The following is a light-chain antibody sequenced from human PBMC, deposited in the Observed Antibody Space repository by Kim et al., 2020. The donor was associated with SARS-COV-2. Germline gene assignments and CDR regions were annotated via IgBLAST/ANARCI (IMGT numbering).Light chain of an antibody. CDR2: AAS. J-gene: IGKJ5*01. Sequence: SVGDRVPITCRASQSISSYLNWYQQKPGKAPKLLIYAASSLQSGVPSRFSGSGSGTDFTLTISSLQPEDFATYYCQQSYSTLPITFGQGTRLEIK. V-gene: IGKV1-39*01. CDR1: QSISSY. CDR3: QQSYSTLPIT.